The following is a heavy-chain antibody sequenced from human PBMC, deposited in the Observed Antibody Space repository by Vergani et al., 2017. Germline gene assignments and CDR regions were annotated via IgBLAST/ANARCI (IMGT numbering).Heavy chain of an antibody. CDR1: GFTFSTYA. CDR3: ARGQDYGDYSGWFDP. V-gene: IGHV3-23*01. D-gene: IGHD4-17*01. Sequence: EVQLLESGGSLKQPGGSVRLSCAASGFTFSTYAMHWVRQAPGKGLEWVSALTGGGGSTYYADSVKGRFTISRDKAKNSLYLQMNSLRAEDTAVYYCARGQDYGDYSGWFDPWGQGTLVTVSS. CDR2: LTGGGGST. J-gene: IGHJ5*02.